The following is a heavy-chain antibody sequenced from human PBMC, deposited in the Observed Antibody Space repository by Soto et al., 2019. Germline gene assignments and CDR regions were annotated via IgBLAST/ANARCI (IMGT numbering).Heavy chain of an antibody. V-gene: IGHV3-23*01. CDR1: GFTFSSYA. D-gene: IGHD1-26*01. CDR3: AKKVAGATTEYFQH. CDR2: ISGSGGST. J-gene: IGHJ1*01. Sequence: GGSLRLSCAASGFTFSSYAMSWVRQAPGKGLEWVSAISGSGGSTYYADSVKGRFTISRDNSKNSLYLQMNSLRAEDTAVYYCAKKVAGATTEYFQHWGQGTLVTVSS.